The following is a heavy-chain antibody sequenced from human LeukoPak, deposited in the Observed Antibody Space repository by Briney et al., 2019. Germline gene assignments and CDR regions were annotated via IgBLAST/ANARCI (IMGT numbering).Heavy chain of an antibody. CDR1: GGSMSGFY. CDR3: VRDPSQHKYYALDV. CDR2: MHTSGNT. J-gene: IGHJ6*04. Sequence: SETLSLTCTVSGGSMSGFYWGWIRQPAEKGLEYLGRMHTSGNTDYNPSLQSRVIMSVDTSKNQFSLKLSSVTAADTAVYYCVRDPSQHKYYALDVWGAGTTVTVSA. V-gene: IGHV4-4*07.